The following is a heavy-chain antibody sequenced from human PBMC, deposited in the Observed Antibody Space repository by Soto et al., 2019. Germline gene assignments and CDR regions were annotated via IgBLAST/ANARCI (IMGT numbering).Heavy chain of an antibody. V-gene: IGHV3-64D*08. Sequence: GGSLRLSCSASGFTFSSYAMHWVRQAPGKGLEYVSAISSNGGSTYYADSVKGRFTISRDNSKNTLYLQMSSLRAEDTAVYYCVKGFRIAARLHLGYWGQGTLVTVSS. CDR3: VKGFRIAARLHLGY. J-gene: IGHJ4*02. D-gene: IGHD6-6*01. CDR2: ISSNGGST. CDR1: GFTFSSYA.